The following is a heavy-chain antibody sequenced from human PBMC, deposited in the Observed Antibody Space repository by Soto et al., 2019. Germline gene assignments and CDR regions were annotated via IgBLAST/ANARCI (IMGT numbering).Heavy chain of an antibody. V-gene: IGHV3-49*03. Sequence: GGSLRLSCAASGFTFGDYAMSWFRQAPGKGLEWVGFIRSKDYGGTTQYAASVKGRFTISRDDSRSIAYLQMDSLKTEDTAVYYCARVGSASLMVAVIADHWGQGTQVTVSS. CDR2: IRSKDYGGTT. J-gene: IGHJ4*02. D-gene: IGHD2-15*01. CDR3: ARVGSASLMVAVIADH. CDR1: GFTFGDYA.